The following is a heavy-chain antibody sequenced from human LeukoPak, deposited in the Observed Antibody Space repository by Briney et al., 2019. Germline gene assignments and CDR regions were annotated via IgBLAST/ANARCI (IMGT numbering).Heavy chain of an antibody. Sequence: GGSLRLSCAASGFTFSSYGMDWVRHTPGKGLEWVAFIRYNGNNKDYADSVKGRFTISRDNSKDTLYLQMNGLRVEDTAVYYCAKGYGDLVAFDIWGQGTMVTVSS. CDR1: GFTFSSYG. CDR2: IRYNGNNK. V-gene: IGHV3-30*02. CDR3: AKGYGDLVAFDI. J-gene: IGHJ3*02. D-gene: IGHD4-17*01.